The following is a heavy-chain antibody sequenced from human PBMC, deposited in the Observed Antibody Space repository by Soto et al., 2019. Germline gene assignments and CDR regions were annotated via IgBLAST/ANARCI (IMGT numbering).Heavy chain of an antibody. J-gene: IGHJ4*02. D-gene: IGHD1-26*01. CDR2: ISPSGDVT. CDR1: GFFFTDYF. Sequence: QVQLAESGGGLVKSGGSLTLSCSTSGFFFTDYFMSWIRQAPGKGLEWFSYISPSGDVTHYADSVKGRFTISRDNTKNSLFLQMSSLRDDDTAVYYCARQLERRVGAASHWGQGTRVAVSS. V-gene: IGHV3-11*01. CDR3: ARQLERRVGAASH.